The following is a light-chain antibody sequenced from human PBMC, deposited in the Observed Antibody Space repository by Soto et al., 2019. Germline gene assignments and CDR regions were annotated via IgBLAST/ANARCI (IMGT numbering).Light chain of an antibody. CDR3: QQTYRTPLT. J-gene: IGKJ4*01. Sequence: DIQMTQSPSSVSASVGDRVTITCRASQTIRSHLNWYQQKPGEAPKIVIYATSTLQSGVPSRFNGSVSGTDFTLTISSLQPEDFATYYCQQTYRTPLTFGGGTKVDIK. V-gene: IGKV1-39*01. CDR2: ATS. CDR1: QTIRSH.